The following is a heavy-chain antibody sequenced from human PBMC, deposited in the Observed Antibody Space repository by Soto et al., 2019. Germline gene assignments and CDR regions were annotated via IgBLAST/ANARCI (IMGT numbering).Heavy chain of an antibody. CDR3: ARIVVPGAIDY. CDR2: ISSSSSYI. J-gene: IGHJ4*02. D-gene: IGHD2-2*01. Sequence: LRRSCAASGFTFSSYSMNLVRQAPGKGLEWVSSISSSSSYIYYADSGKGRFTISGDNAKNSLYLQMNSLRAEDTAVYYCARIVVPGAIDYWGQGTLVTVSS. CDR1: GFTFSSYS. V-gene: IGHV3-21*01.